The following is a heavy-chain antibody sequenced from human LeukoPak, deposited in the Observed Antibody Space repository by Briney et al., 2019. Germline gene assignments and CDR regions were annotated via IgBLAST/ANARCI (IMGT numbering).Heavy chain of an antibody. CDR3: ARQGYDFWSGYYYYMDV. D-gene: IGHD3-3*01. Sequence: SETLSLTCAVSGYSISSGYYWVWIRQPPGKGLEWIGSIYHSGSTYYNPPLKSRVTVSVDTSKNQFSLKLSSVTAADTAVYYCARQGYDFWSGYYYYMDVWGKGTTVTVSS. V-gene: IGHV4-38-2*01. CDR2: IYHSGST. CDR1: GYSISSGYY. J-gene: IGHJ6*03.